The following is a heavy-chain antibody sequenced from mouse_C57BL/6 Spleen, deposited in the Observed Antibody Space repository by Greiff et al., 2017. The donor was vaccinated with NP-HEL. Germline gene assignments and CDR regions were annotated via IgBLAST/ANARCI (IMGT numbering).Heavy chain of an antibody. Sequence: QVQLQQSGPELVKPGASVKISCKASGYAFSSSWMNWVKQRPGKGLEWIGRIYPGDGDTNYNGKFKGKATLTADKSSSTAYMQLSSLTSEDSAVYFCARWDYYGRLAYWGQGTLVTVSA. CDR2: IYPGDGDT. V-gene: IGHV1-82*01. CDR1: GYAFSSSW. D-gene: IGHD1-1*01. J-gene: IGHJ3*01. CDR3: ARWDYYGRLAY.